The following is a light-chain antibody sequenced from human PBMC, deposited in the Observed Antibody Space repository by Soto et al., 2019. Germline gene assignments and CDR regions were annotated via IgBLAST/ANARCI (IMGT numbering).Light chain of an antibody. J-gene: IGKJ1*01. CDR3: QQYYSYPWT. V-gene: IGKV1-33*01. CDR2: DAS. CDR1: QDISNY. Sequence: DIQMTQSPSSLSASVGDRVTITCQASQDISNYLNWYQQKPGKAPKLLIYDASNLETGVPSRFSGSGSGTDFTFTISSLQPEDIATYYCQQYYSYPWTFGQGTKVDNK.